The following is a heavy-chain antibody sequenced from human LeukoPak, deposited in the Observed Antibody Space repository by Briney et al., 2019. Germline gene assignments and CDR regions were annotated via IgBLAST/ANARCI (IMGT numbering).Heavy chain of an antibody. D-gene: IGHD5-18*01. J-gene: IGHJ4*02. Sequence: PGGSLRLSCAASGFTFSSYAMSWVRQAQGKGLEWVSAISGSGGSTYYADSVRGGFTISRDNSKNTLYLQMTSLRAEDTAVYYCAKDLRRGIQLWLDYWGQGTLVTVSS. CDR1: GFTFSSYA. V-gene: IGHV3-23*01. CDR3: AKDLRRGIQLWLDY. CDR2: ISGSGGST.